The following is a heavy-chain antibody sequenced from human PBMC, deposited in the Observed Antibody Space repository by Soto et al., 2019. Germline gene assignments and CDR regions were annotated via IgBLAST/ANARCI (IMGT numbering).Heavy chain of an antibody. CDR1: GGSIGSYR. Sequence: SETLSLTCTVAGGSIGSYRWSWIRQPAGKGLGWIGRLYTYGNTHYNPSLKSRVTVSGDTATNQFYLTRGSVTAAEAAVYPCGRESGETWDYEASWGQGTPVTVSS. J-gene: IGHJ5*02. CDR3: GRESGETWDYEAS. CDR2: LYTYGNT. V-gene: IGHV4-4*07. D-gene: IGHD1-7*01.